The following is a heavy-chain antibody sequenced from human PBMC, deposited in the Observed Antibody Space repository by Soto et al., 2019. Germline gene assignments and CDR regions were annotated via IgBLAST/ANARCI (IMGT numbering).Heavy chain of an antibody. CDR3: AKDSSGYFDY. CDR1: GFTFSSYG. J-gene: IGHJ4*02. CDR2: ISYDGSNK. V-gene: IGHV3-30*18. Sequence: QPGGSLRLSCAASGFTFSSYGMYWVRQAPGKGLEWVAVISYDGSNKYYADSVKGRFTISRDNSKNTLYLQMNSLRAEDTAVYYCAKDSSGYFDYWGQGTLVTVSS. D-gene: IGHD3-22*01.